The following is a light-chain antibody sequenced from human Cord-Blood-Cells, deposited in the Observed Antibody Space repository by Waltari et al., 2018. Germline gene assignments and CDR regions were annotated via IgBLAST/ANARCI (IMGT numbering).Light chain of an antibody. J-gene: IGLJ2*01. Sequence: QPVLTQSSSASASLGSSLKLTCTLSSGHSSYIIAWHQQQPGKAPRYSMKLEGSGSYNKGSGVPDRFSGSSSGADCYLTISNLQSEDEADYYCETWDSNTRVFGGGTKLTVL. CDR2: LEGSGSY. CDR3: ETWDSNTRV. CDR1: SGHSSYI. V-gene: IGLV4-60*03.